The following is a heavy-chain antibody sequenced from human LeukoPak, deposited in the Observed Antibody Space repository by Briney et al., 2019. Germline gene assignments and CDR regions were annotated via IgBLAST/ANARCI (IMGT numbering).Heavy chain of an antibody. D-gene: IGHD3-16*01. V-gene: IGHV2-5*02. CDR3: ALRSYDYGDLGDSDY. Sequence: KASGPTLVKPTQTLTLTCTFSGFSLSTSGVGVGWIRQPPGKALEWLAVIYWDDDKRYSPSLKSRLTITKDPSKNQVVLTMTNMDPVDTATYYCALRSYDYGDLGDSDYWGQGTPVTVSS. J-gene: IGHJ4*02. CDR2: IYWDDDK. CDR1: GFSLSTSGVG.